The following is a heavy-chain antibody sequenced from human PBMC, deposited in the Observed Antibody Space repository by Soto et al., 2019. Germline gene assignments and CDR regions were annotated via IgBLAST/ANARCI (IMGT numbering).Heavy chain of an antibody. Sequence: EVQLVESGGGLVKPGGSLRLSCAASGFTFSSYSMNWVRQAPGKGLEWVSSISSSSSYIYYADSVKGRFTISRDNAKNSLYLQMNSLRAEDTAVYYCARDLGYCSGGSCHDLVTFDIWGQGTMVTVSS. CDR2: ISSSSSYI. CDR3: ARDLGYCSGGSCHDLVTFDI. V-gene: IGHV3-21*01. CDR1: GFTFSSYS. J-gene: IGHJ3*02. D-gene: IGHD2-15*01.